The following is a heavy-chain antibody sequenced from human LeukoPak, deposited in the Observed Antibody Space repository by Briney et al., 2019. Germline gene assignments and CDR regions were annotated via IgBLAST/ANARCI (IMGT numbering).Heavy chain of an antibody. J-gene: IGHJ4*02. CDR3: ARDRAAADTGFGY. Sequence: ASVKVSCKASGYTFTSYDINWVRQATGQGLEWMGWMNPNSGNTGYAQKFQGRVTITRNTSISTAYMELSSLRSEDTAVYYCARDRAAADTGFGYWGQGTLVTVSS. CDR1: GYTFTSYD. CDR2: MNPNSGNT. D-gene: IGHD6-13*01. V-gene: IGHV1-8*03.